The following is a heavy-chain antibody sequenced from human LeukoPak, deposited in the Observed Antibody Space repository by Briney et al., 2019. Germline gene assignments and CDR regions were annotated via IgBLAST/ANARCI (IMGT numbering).Heavy chain of an antibody. D-gene: IGHD3-10*01. Sequence: SETLSLTCTVSGGSISNSGYYWDWIRQPPGKGLEWIGSIYYSGSTYYNPSLKSRVTISVDTSKNQFSLKLSSVTAADTAVYYCARPAWGCYYNAPIAYWGQGTQVTVSS. CDR2: IYYSGST. V-gene: IGHV4-39*01. CDR1: GGSISNSGYY. CDR3: ARPAWGCYYNAPIAY. J-gene: IGHJ4*02.